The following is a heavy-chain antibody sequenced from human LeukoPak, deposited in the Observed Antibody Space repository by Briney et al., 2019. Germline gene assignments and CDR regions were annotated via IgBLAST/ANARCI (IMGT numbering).Heavy chain of an antibody. CDR3: ARLQFLSGGYYAFDS. V-gene: IGHV4-34*01. J-gene: IGHJ4*02. CDR2: IKHGGST. D-gene: IGHD3-22*01. CDR1: GGSLRDTY. Sequence: PSETLSLTCIVSGGSLRDTYWSWIRQSPGKGLEWIAEIKHGGSTNYNPLLKSRVTISADTSKNEISLKLSTVTAADTAVYYCARLQFLSGGYYAFDSWGQGSLVTVSS.